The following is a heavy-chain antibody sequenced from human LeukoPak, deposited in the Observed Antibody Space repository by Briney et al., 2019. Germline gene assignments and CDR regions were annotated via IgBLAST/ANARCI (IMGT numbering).Heavy chain of an antibody. CDR3: ARGYCSSTICFQYFHH. V-gene: IGHV4-59*01. D-gene: IGHD2-2*01. CDR2: IYYSGST. Sequence: SETQSLTCTVSSDSISSSYWSWIRQPPGKGLEWIGYIYYSGSTNYNPSLKSRVAISVDTSKNQFSLKLNSVTAADAAVYYCARGYCSSTICFQYFHHWGQGTLVTVSS. J-gene: IGHJ1*01. CDR1: SDSISSSY.